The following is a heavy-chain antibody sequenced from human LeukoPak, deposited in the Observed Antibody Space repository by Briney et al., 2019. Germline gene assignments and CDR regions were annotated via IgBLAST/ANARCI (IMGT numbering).Heavy chain of an antibody. J-gene: IGHJ6*03. D-gene: IGHD3-22*01. CDR1: GFTFSTYS. V-gene: IGHV3-21*01. CDR2: ISSSSSYI. CDR3: ARVYDSSGYYYYYYYMDV. Sequence: PGGSLRLSCAASGFTFSTYSMNWVRQAPGKGLEWVSSISSSSSYIYYADSVKGRFTISRDNAKNSLYLQMNSLRAEDTAVYYCARVYDSSGYYYYYYYMDVWGKGTTVTASS.